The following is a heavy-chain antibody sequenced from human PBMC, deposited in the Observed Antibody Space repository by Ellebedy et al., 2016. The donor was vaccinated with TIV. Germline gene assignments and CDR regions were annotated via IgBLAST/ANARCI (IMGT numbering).Heavy chain of an antibody. J-gene: IGHJ4*02. D-gene: IGHD3-22*01. Sequence: MPSETLSLTCAAYGGSFSDYYWSWIRQPPGKGLEWIGEIDHGGSTNYNPSLKSRVTISVDTSKNQFSLKLSSVTAADTAVYYCASGYYDSSGYPLDYFDYWGQGTRVTVSS. CDR3: ASGYYDSSGYPLDYFDY. CDR2: IDHGGST. CDR1: GGSFSDYY. V-gene: IGHV4-34*01.